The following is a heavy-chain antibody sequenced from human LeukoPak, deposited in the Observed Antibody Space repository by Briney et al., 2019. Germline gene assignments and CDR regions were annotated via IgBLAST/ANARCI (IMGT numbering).Heavy chain of an antibody. CDR1: GVSFSDFW. CDR3: ARFGYSGWNLEY. Sequence: GGSLRLSCAASGVSFSDFWMTWVRQAPGKGLEWVANINQGGSVKYYVDSVKGRFTISRDDAESSLYVQMNSLRDEDTAVYYCARFGYSGWNLEYWGQGTLVTVSS. CDR2: INQGGSVK. D-gene: IGHD5-12*01. V-gene: IGHV3-7*01. J-gene: IGHJ4*02.